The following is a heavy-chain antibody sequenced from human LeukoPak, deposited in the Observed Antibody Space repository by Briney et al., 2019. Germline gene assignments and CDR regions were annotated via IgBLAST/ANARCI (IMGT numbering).Heavy chain of an antibody. CDR2: IYNSGNP. CDR3: DREDRVSRYFDY. Sequence: SSQTLSLTHTLSGLSISSYYGRWIRQPPGKGREWIGYIYNSGNPYYNPILKIRLNISEDTFTNQFSPEISADTAVYKCVKYCDREDRVSRYFDYWGQGTLVTVS. J-gene: IGHJ4*02. CDR1: GLSISSYY. V-gene: IGHV4-30-4*01. D-gene: IGHD1-14*01.